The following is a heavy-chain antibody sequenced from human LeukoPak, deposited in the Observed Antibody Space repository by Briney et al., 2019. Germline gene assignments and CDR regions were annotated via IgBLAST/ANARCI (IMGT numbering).Heavy chain of an antibody. J-gene: IGHJ4*02. V-gene: IGHV3-23*01. D-gene: IGHD3-10*01. CDR3: ANYGLWATPFDY. CDR2: ISGSGGST. Sequence: PGGSLRLPCAASGYAFSSYAMSWVRQAPGKGLEWVSAISGSGGSTYYADPVKGRFTISRDNSKNTLYLQMNSLRAEDTAVYYCANYGLWATPFDYWGQGTLVTVSS. CDR1: GYAFSSYA.